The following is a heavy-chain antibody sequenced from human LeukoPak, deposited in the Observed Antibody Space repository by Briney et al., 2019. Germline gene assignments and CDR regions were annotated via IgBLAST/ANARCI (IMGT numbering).Heavy chain of an antibody. D-gene: IGHD1-1*01. V-gene: IGHV3-48*01. CDR1: GFPFSSYI. Sequence: PGGSLRLSCAASGFPFSSYIMNWVRQAPGKGLEWVSYISASGSNIYYLDSVKGRFTVSRDNAMNSLFLQMDRPRAEDTAVYYCVRVKGTYFDFWGRGTLVTVSS. J-gene: IGHJ4*02. CDR2: ISASGSNI. CDR3: VRVKGTYFDF.